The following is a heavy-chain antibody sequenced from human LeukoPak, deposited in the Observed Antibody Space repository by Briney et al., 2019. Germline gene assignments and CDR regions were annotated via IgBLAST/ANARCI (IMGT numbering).Heavy chain of an antibody. CDR1: GGTFSSYA. V-gene: IGHV1-69*05. CDR2: IIPIFGTA. J-gene: IGHJ5*02. D-gene: IGHD6-13*01. Sequence: ASVXVSCKASGGTFSSYAISWVRQAPGQGLEWMGGIIPIFGTANYAQKFQGRVTITTDESTSTAYMELSSLRSEDTAVYYCVRNKPAAGTLKSHWFDPWGQGTLVTVSS. CDR3: VRNKPAAGTLKSHWFDP.